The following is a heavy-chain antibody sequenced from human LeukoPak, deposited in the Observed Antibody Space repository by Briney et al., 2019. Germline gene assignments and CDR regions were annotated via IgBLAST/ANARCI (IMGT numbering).Heavy chain of an antibody. Sequence: PGGSLRLSCAASGFTFNNYAMSWIRQAPGKGLEWVSYISSSGSTIYYADSVKGRFAISRDNAKNSLYLQMNSLRAEDTAVYYCASDIAARSVWGYWDQGTLVTVSS. CDR2: ISSSGSTI. CDR3: ASDIAARSVWGY. J-gene: IGHJ4*02. V-gene: IGHV3-11*01. D-gene: IGHD6-6*01. CDR1: GFTFNNYA.